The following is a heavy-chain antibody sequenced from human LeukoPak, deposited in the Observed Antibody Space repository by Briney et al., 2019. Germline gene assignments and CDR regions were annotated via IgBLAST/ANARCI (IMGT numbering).Heavy chain of an antibody. CDR1: RDSIAISYW. Sequence: SETLSLTCAVSRDSIAISYWWTWVRQPPGKGLDRIGEIYHSESTNYNPSLRSRVTISVDKSDNQFSLKLSSMTAADTAVYYCARNAGNSDVDYWGQGTLVTVSS. V-gene: IGHV4-4*02. CDR2: IYHSEST. CDR3: ARNAGNSDVDY. D-gene: IGHD4-23*01. J-gene: IGHJ4*02.